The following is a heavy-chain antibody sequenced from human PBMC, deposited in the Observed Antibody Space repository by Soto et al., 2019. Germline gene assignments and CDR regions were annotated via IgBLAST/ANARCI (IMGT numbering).Heavy chain of an antibody. CDR2: IYYSGST. CDR3: ARVPAAAPYYYGMDV. D-gene: IGHD6-13*01. J-gene: IGHJ6*02. V-gene: IGHV4-59*01. CDR1: GGSISSYY. Sequence: ETLSLTCTVSGGSISSYYWSWIRQPPGKGLEWIGYIYYSGSTNYNPSLKSRVTISVDTSKNQFSLKLSSVTAADTAVYYCARVPAAAPYYYGMDVWGQGATVTV.